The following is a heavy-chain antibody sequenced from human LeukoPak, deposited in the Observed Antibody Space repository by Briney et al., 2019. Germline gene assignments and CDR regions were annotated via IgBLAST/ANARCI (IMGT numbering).Heavy chain of an antibody. V-gene: IGHV4-34*01. CDR2: INHSGST. CDR1: GGSFRGYY. D-gene: IGHD3-22*01. J-gene: IGHJ5*02. Sequence: SETLSLTCAVYGGSFRGYYWSWIRQPPGKGLEWIGEINHSGSTNYNPSLKSRVTISVDTSKNQFSLKLSSVTAADTAVYYCASSLHYDSSGYYYGAWGQGTLVTVSS. CDR3: ASSLHYDSSGYYYGA.